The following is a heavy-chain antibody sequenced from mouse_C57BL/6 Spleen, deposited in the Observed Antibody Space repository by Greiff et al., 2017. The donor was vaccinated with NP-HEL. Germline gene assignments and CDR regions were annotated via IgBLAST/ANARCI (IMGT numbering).Heavy chain of an antibody. CDR2: IDPEDGET. D-gene: IGHD1-1*01. Sequence: VQLQQSGAELVKPGASVKLSCTASGFNIRDYYMHWVKQRTEQGLEWIGRIDPEDGETKYAPKFPGKATITADTSSNTAYLQLSSVTSEDTAVYYCARWAVTTVVDWYFDGWGTGTTVTVSS. V-gene: IGHV14-2*01. CDR3: ARWAVTTVVDWYFDG. J-gene: IGHJ1*03. CDR1: GFNIRDYY.